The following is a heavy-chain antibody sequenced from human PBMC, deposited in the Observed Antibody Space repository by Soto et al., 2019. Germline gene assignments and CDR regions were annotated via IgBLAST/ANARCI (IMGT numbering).Heavy chain of an antibody. CDR2: IGTADDT. J-gene: IGHJ4*02. CDR3: ARARGGEWFGDQLF. Sequence: EVQLVESGGGLVQPGGSLRLSCAASGFTFSDYDFHWVRQVPGNGLEWVAAIGTADDTYYPGSVQGRFTISKENAKNSVYLQMNILRAGDTAVYYCARARGGEWFGDQLFWGQGILVIVSS. D-gene: IGHD3-10*01. CDR1: GFTFSDYD. V-gene: IGHV3-13*04.